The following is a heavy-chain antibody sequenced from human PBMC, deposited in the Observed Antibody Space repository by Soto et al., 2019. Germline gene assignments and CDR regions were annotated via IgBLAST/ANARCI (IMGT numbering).Heavy chain of an antibody. Sequence: RGGSLRLSCAASGFTFSSYGMHWVRQAPGKGLEWVAVISYDGSNKYYADSVKGRFTISRDNSKNTLYLQMNSLRAEDTAVYYCAKDGGSSWPHFDYWGQGTLVTVSS. CDR3: AKDGGSSWPHFDY. D-gene: IGHD6-13*01. J-gene: IGHJ4*02. CDR2: ISYDGSNK. V-gene: IGHV3-30*18. CDR1: GFTFSSYG.